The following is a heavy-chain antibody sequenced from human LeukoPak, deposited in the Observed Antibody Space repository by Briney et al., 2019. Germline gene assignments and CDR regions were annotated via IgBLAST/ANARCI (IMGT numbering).Heavy chain of an antibody. CDR2: ISYDGSNK. CDR1: GFTFSSYG. Sequence: PGGSLRLSCAASGFTFSSYGMHWVRQAPGKGLEWVAVISYDGSNKYYADSVKSRFTISRDNSKNTLYLQMNSLRAEDTAVYYCAREVGVRGVFDYWGQGTLVTVSS. D-gene: IGHD3-10*01. CDR3: AREVGVRGVFDY. V-gene: IGHV3-30*03. J-gene: IGHJ4*02.